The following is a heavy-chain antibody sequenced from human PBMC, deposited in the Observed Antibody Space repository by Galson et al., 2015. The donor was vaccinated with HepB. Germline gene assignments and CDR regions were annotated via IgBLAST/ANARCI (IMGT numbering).Heavy chain of an antibody. CDR3: ARGGAAVAEGDY. D-gene: IGHD6-19*01. CDR1: GFTFSSYS. Sequence: SLRLSCAASGFTFSSYSMNWVRQAPGKGLEWVSSISSSSSYIYYADSVKGRFTISRDNAKNSLYLQMNSLRAEDTAVYYCARGGAAVAEGDYWGQGTLVTVSS. CDR2: ISSSSSYI. V-gene: IGHV3-21*01. J-gene: IGHJ4*02.